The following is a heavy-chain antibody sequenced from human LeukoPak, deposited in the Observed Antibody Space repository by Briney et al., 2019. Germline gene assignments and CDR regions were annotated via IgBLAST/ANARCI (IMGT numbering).Heavy chain of an antibody. D-gene: IGHD2-15*01. CDR3: ARTTGYCSGGNCYRYFQK. J-gene: IGHJ1*01. Sequence: PGGSLRLTCVATGFSISIFSMDWVRQTPGEGLEWISYISHDGSIAYYADSVKGRFTISRDNAKNSLYLQMNSLRAEDTAVYYCARTTGYCSGGNCYRYFQKWGQGTLVTVSS. V-gene: IGHV3-48*01. CDR1: GFSISIFS. CDR2: ISHDGSIA.